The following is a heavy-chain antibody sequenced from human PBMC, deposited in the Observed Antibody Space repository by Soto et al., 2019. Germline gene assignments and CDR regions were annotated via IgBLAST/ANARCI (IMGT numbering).Heavy chain of an antibody. CDR2: IRSKANSYAT. J-gene: IGHJ4*02. CDR1: GFTFSVAA. V-gene: IGHV3-73*01. Sequence: ESGGGLVQPGGSLNLSCAASGFTFSVAAMHWVRQDSGKGLEWVGRIRSKANSYATAYAASVKGRFTISRDDSKNTAYLQMNSPKTEDTAVYYCTRRACSGGSGYSAFWGQGTLVTVSS. CDR3: TRRACSGGSGYSAF. D-gene: IGHD2-15*01.